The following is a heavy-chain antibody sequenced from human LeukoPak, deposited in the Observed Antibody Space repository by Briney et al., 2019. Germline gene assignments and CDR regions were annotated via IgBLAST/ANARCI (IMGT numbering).Heavy chain of an antibody. J-gene: IGHJ6*03. CDR1: GGSFSGYY. CDR3: ARGRYCSGGSCYRYYYYYMDV. V-gene: IGHV4-34*01. D-gene: IGHD2-15*01. Sequence: SETLSLTCAVYGGSFSGYYWSWIRQPPGKGLEWIGEINHSGSTNYNPSLKSRVTISVDTSKNQFSPKLSSVTAADTAVYYCARGRYCSGGSCYRYYYYYMDVWGKGTTVTVSS. CDR2: INHSGST.